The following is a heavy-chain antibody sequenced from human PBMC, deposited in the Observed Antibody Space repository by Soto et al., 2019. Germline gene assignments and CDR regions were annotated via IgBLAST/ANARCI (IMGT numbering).Heavy chain of an antibody. V-gene: IGHV5-10-1*01. Sequence: PGESLKISCKGSGYSFTSYWISWVRQMPGKGLEWMGRIDPSDSYTNYSPSFQGHVTISADKSISTAYLQWSSLKASDTAMYYCARNSGSSDDYYYYGMDVWGQGTSVTVSS. D-gene: IGHD1-26*01. J-gene: IGHJ6*02. CDR2: IDPSDSYT. CDR3: ARNSGSSDDYYYYGMDV. CDR1: GYSFTSYW.